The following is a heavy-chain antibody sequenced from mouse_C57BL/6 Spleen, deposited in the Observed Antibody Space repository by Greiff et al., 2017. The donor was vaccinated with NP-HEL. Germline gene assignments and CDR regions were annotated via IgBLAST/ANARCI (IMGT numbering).Heavy chain of an antibody. D-gene: IGHD2-2*01. J-gene: IGHJ3*01. CDR2: IDPSDSYT. CDR3: ARGTMVTTEWFAY. Sequence: QVQLQQPGAELVMPGASVKLSCKASGYTFTSYWMHWVKQRPGQGLEWIGEIDPSDSYTNYNQKFKGKSTLTVDKSSSTAYMQLSSLTSEDSAVYDGARGTMVTTEWFAYWGQGTLVTVSA. V-gene: IGHV1-69*01. CDR1: GYTFTSYW.